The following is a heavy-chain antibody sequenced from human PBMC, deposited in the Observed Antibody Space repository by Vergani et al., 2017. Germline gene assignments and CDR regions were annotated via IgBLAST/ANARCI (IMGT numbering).Heavy chain of an antibody. CDR1: VGSISSYY. CDR3: ARSSSWFGQFDY. D-gene: IGHD6-13*01. J-gene: IGHJ4*02. Sequence: QVQLQESGPGLVKPSETLSLTCTVPVGSISSYYSSWIRQPPGKGLEWIGYIYYSVSTNYNPSLKSRVTISVDTSKNQSSLKLSSVTAADTAVYYCARSSSWFGQFDYWGQGTLVTVSS. V-gene: IGHV4-59*01. CDR2: IYYSVST.